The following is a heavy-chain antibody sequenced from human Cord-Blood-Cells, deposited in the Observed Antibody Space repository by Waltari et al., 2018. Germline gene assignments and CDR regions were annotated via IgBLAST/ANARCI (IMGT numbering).Heavy chain of an antibody. Sequence: QVQLQESGPGLVKPSEILSPTCTDSGSSMRSGYSWGWLRQPPGKGLEWIGSIYHSGSTYYNPSLKSRVTISVDTSKNQFSLKLSSVTAADTAVYYCARGGGHSGYDYDYWGQGTLVTVSS. CDR3: ARGGGHSGYDYDY. CDR1: GSSMRSGYS. J-gene: IGHJ4*02. CDR2: IYHSGST. V-gene: IGHV4-38-2*02. D-gene: IGHD5-12*01.